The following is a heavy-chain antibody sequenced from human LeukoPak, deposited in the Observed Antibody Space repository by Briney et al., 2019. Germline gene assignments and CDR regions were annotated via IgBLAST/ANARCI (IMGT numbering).Heavy chain of an antibody. CDR2: MNPYTAKT. V-gene: IGHV1-8*03. D-gene: IGHD6-13*01. J-gene: IGHJ3*02. CDR3: ARGVTMYSSSCDAFEI. Sequence: ASVKVSCKAYGYSFTTHDVNWVRQAPGQGLEWMGWMNPYTAKTGYAQNFQGRVTITRNTSTSTAYMELSSLRSEDTAVYYCARGVTMYSSSCDAFEIWGQGTMITVSS. CDR1: GYSFTTHD.